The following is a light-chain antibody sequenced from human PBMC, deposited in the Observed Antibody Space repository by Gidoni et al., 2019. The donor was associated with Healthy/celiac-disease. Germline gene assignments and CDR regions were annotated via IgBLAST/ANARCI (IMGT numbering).Light chain of an antibody. CDR2: KAS. J-gene: IGKJ1*01. Sequence: DIQMTQSPSTLSASVGDRVTITCRASQSISSWLAWYQQKPGKAPKLLIYKASSLESGVPSRCSGSGSGTELTLTISSLQPDDFATYYCQQYNSYLATFGQGTKVEIK. V-gene: IGKV1-5*03. CDR1: QSISSW. CDR3: QQYNSYLAT.